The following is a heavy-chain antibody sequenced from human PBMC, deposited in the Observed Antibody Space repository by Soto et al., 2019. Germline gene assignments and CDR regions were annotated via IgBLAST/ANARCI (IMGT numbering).Heavy chain of an antibody. D-gene: IGHD1-1*01. CDR3: ARAVRLSGDSFDI. CDR2: IRTAAYGGTT. V-gene: IGHV3-49*01. J-gene: IGHJ3*02. Sequence: EVRLVESGGGLVQPGRSLRLSCTASGFTLSDYPMSWIRQAPGKGLEWVAYIRTAAYGGTTEYTASVKDRFTISRDDSEGIASLQMNSLKTEDTAMYYCARAVRLSGDSFDIWGQGTLVTVSS. CDR1: GFTLSDYP.